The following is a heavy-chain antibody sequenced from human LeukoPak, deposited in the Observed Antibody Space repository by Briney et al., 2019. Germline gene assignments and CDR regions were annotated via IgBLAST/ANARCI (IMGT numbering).Heavy chain of an antibody. Sequence: SETLSLTCTVSGGSISSSSYYWGWIRQPLGKGLEWIGSIYYSGSTYYNPSLKSRVTISVDTSKNQFSLKLSSVTAADTAVYYCARRDSSGWYGAGGVDYWGQGTLVTVSS. V-gene: IGHV4-39*01. J-gene: IGHJ4*02. CDR1: GGSISSSSYY. CDR3: ARRDSSGWYGAGGVDY. D-gene: IGHD6-19*01. CDR2: IYYSGST.